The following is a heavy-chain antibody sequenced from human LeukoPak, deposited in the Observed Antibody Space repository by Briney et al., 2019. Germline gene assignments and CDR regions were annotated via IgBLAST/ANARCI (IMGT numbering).Heavy chain of an antibody. CDR3: ARGLDYGDTNWFDP. J-gene: IGHJ5*02. D-gene: IGHD4-17*01. CDR2: MNPNNGNT. V-gene: IGHV1-8*02. CDR1: GYTFTNYY. Sequence: ASVKVSCKASGYTFTNYYIHWVRQAPGQGLEWMGWMNPNNGNTGYAQKFQGRVTMTRNTSISTAYMELSSLRSEDTAVYYCARGLDYGDTNWFDPWGQGTLVTVSS.